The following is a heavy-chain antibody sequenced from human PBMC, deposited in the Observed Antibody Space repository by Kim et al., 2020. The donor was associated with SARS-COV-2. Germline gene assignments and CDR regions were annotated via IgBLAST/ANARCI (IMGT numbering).Heavy chain of an antibody. CDR1: GFTFDDYA. Sequence: GGSLRLSCAASGFTFDDYAMHWVRQAPGKGLEWVSGISWNSGSIGYADSAKGRFTISRDNAKNSLYLQMNSLRAEDTALYYCAKDTRAELLWFGETDYWG. J-gene: IGHJ4*01. CDR3: AKDTRAELLWFGETDY. CDR2: ISWNSGSI. V-gene: IGHV3-9*01. D-gene: IGHD3-10*01.